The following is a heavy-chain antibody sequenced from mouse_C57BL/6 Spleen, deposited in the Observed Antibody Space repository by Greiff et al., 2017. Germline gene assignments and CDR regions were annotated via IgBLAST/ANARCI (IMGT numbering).Heavy chain of an antibody. V-gene: IGHV1-18*01. D-gene: IGHD1-1*01. J-gene: IGHJ4*01. CDR2: INPNNGGT. CDR3: ARRGTVYYAMDY. CDR1: GYTFTDYN. Sequence: EVQLQQSGPELVRPGASVKIPCKASGYTFTDYNMDWVKQSHGKSLEWIGDINPNNGGTIYNQKFKGKATLTVDKSSSTAYMELRSLTSEDTAVYYCARRGTVYYAMDYWGQGTSVTVSS.